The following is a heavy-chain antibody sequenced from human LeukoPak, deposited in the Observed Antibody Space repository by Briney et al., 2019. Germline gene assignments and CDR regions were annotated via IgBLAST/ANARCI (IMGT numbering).Heavy chain of an antibody. Sequence: PGGSLRLSCAASGFTFSSYCMHWVRQAPGKGLVWDSRIHSDGSGTSYADSVKGRFTISRDNAKNTLYLQMSSLRAEDTAVYYCAAGVDTVIKLHYYMDVLGKGTTVTVSS. CDR1: GFTFSSYC. V-gene: IGHV3-74*01. CDR2: IHSDGSGT. CDR3: AAGVDTVIKLHYYMDV. D-gene: IGHD5-18*01. J-gene: IGHJ6*03.